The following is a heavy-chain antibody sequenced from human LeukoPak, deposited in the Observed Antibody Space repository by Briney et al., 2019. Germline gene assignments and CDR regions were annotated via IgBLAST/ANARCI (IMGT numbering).Heavy chain of an antibody. V-gene: IGHV3-7*01. CDR2: IKQDGSEK. Sequence: PGGSLRLSCAASGFTFSSYWMSWVRQAPGKGLEWVANIKQDGSEKYYVDSVKGRFTISRDNAKNSLYLQMNSLRAEDTAVYYCARPYSVQLLSSWFDPWGQGTLVTVSS. D-gene: IGHD2-2*01. CDR1: GFTFSSYW. J-gene: IGHJ5*02. CDR3: ARPYSVQLLSSWFDP.